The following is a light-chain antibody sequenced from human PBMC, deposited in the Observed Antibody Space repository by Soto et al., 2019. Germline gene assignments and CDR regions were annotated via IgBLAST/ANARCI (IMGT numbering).Light chain of an antibody. CDR1: GSDVGGYNF. V-gene: IGLV2-8*01. Sequence: QSALTQPPSASGSPGQSVTISCTGTGSDVGGYNFVSWYQHHPGKAPKLIIYEVNKRPSGVPDRFSGSKSGNTASLTVSGLQAEDEADYYCYSSAGTNNYVFGPGTKVTVL. J-gene: IGLJ1*01. CDR3: YSSAGTNNYV. CDR2: EVN.